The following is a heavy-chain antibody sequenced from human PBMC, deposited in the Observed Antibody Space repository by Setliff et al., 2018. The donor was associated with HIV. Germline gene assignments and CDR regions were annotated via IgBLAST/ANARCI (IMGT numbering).Heavy chain of an antibody. D-gene: IGHD6-19*01. V-gene: IGHV1-46*01. CDR3: ARDIYDSGWFTLEY. J-gene: IGHJ4*02. CDR2: INPSDVST. Sequence: GASVKVSCKASGYTFTSYYMHWVRQAPGQGLEWMGIINPSDVSTTYAQKFQGRVTMTSDTSTSTVYMELSSLRSEDTAVYYCARDIYDSGWFTLEYWGQGTLVTVSS. CDR1: GYTFTSYY.